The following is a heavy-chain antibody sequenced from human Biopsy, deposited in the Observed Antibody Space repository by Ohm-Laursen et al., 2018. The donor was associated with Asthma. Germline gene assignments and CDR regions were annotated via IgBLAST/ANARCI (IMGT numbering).Heavy chain of an antibody. CDR1: GFTFNSYG. CDR3: ARDLHPTNHLGELSEGFDY. J-gene: IGHJ4*02. Sequence: SLRLSCAASGFTFNSYGMHWVRQAPGKGLEWVAVISYDGSNKYYADSVKGRFTISRDNSKNTLYLQMNSLRAEDTAVYYCARDLHPTNHLGELSEGFDYWGQGTLVTVSS. D-gene: IGHD3-16*02. CDR2: ISYDGSNK. V-gene: IGHV3-30*03.